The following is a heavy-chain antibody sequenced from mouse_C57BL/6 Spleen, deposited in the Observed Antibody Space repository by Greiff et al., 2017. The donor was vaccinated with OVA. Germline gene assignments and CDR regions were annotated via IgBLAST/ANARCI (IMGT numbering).Heavy chain of an antibody. D-gene: IGHD1-1*01. V-gene: IGHV14-1*01. CDR3: TTNYGSSWFAY. CDR1: GFNIKDYY. Sequence: VQLQQSGAELVRPGASVKLSCTASGFNIKDYYMHWVKQRPEQGLEWIGRIDPEDGDTEYAPKFQGKATMTADTSSNTAYLQLRSLTSEDNAVYYCTTNYGSSWFAYWGQGTLVTVSA. CDR2: IDPEDGDT. J-gene: IGHJ3*01.